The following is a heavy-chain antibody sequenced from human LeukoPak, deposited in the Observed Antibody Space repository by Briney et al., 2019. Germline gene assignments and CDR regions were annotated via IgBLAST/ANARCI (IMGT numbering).Heavy chain of an antibody. CDR1: GGSISSYY. J-gene: IGHJ6*02. CDR2: IYYSGST. Sequence: SETLSLTCTVSGGSISSYYWSWIRQPPGKGLEWIGYIYYSGSTNYNPSLKSRVTISVDTSKNQFSLKLSSVTAADTAVYYCASRPAYCGGDCYYYGMDVWGQGTTVTVSS. D-gene: IGHD2-21*01. V-gene: IGHV4-59*01. CDR3: ASRPAYCGGDCYYYGMDV.